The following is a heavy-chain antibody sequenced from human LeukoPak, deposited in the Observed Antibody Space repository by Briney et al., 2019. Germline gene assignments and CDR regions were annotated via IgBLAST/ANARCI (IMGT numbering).Heavy chain of an antibody. Sequence: SETLSLTCTLPGGFISSYHCSWSRQPPGKGLEWIGYIYYSGSTNYNPSLKSRVTISVDTSKNQFSLKLSSVTAADTAVYYCASGSSWYAGYEYFQHWDQGTLVTVSS. D-gene: IGHD6-13*01. CDR1: GGFISSYH. J-gene: IGHJ1*01. CDR2: IYYSGST. CDR3: ASGSSWYAGYEYFQH. V-gene: IGHV4-59*08.